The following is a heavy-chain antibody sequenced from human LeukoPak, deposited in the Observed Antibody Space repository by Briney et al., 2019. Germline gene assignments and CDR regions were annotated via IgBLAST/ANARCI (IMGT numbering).Heavy chain of an antibody. CDR2: INHSGST. V-gene: IGHV4-34*01. CDR1: GGSFSGYY. Sequence: PSETLSLTCAVYGGSFSGYYWSWIRQPPGKGLEWIGEINHSGSTNYNPSLKSRVTISVDTSKNQFSLKLSSVTAADTAVYYCASSPGDGYNPDYWGQGTLVTVSS. D-gene: IGHD5-24*01. J-gene: IGHJ4*02. CDR3: ASSPGDGYNPDY.